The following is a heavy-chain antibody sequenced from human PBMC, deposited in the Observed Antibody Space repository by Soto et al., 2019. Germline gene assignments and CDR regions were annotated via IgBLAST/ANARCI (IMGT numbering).Heavy chain of an antibody. CDR2: ISAYNVNT. CDR3: ARELDYYGSGSTNFDY. J-gene: IGHJ4*02. CDR1: GYTFTSYG. V-gene: IGHV1-18*01. D-gene: IGHD3-10*01. Sequence: ASVKVSCKASGYTFTSYGISWVRQAPGQGLEWMGWISAYNVNTNYAQKLQGRVTMTTDTSTSTAYMELRSLRSDDTAVYYCARELDYYGSGSTNFDYWGQGTLVTVSS.